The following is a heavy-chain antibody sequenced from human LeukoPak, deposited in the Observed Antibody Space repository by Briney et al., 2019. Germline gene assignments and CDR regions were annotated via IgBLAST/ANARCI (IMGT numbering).Heavy chain of an antibody. D-gene: IGHD6-13*01. J-gene: IGHJ5*02. Sequence: SETLSLTCTVSGGSISSYYWSWIRQPPGKGLEWIGYIYYSGSTNYNPSLKSRVTISVDTSKNQFSLKLSSVTAADTAVYYCAGRRHLLLYSSVKGFDPWGQGTLVTVSS. CDR1: GGSISSYY. CDR3: AGRRHLLLYSSVKGFDP. V-gene: IGHV4-59*08. CDR2: IYYSGST.